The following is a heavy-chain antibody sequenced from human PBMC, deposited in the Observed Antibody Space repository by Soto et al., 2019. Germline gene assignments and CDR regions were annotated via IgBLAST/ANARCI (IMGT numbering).Heavy chain of an antibody. CDR2: IDDSGST. V-gene: IGHV4-34*01. Sequence: QVQLQQWGAGLLKPSETLSLTCAVYGGSFSDYYWTWIRQPPGKGLEWIGDIDDSGSTNYNPSLKSRVTISVDTSKNQFSLKLSSVTAADTAVYYCASPTRTWYSHYYYYMDVWGKGTTVTVSS. D-gene: IGHD6-13*01. CDR1: GGSFSDYY. J-gene: IGHJ6*03. CDR3: ASPTRTWYSHYYYYMDV.